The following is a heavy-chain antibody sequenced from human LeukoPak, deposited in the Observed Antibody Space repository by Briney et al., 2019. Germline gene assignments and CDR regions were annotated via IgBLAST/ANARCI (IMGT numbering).Heavy chain of an antibody. D-gene: IGHD3-22*01. J-gene: IGHJ6*03. CDR1: GFTFSSYW. Sequence: QAGGSLRLSGAASGFTFSSYWMHWVRQAPGQGRVWFLRFNSDGSSTSYADSGKGRFTISRDNAKNTLYLQMNSLRAEDTAVYYCAKDHALYDSSGYYYYYYYYMDVWGKGTTVTVSS. CDR3: AKDHALYDSSGYYYYYYYYMDV. CDR2: FNSDGSST. V-gene: IGHV3-74*01.